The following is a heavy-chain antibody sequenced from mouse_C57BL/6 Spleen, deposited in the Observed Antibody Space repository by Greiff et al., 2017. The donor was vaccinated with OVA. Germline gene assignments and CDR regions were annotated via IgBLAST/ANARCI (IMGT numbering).Heavy chain of an antibody. V-gene: IGHV5-9*01. Sequence: EVMLVESGGGLVKPGGSLKLSCAASGFTFSSYTMSWVRQTPEKRLEWVATISGGGGNTYYPDSVKGRFTISRDNAKNTLYLQMSSLRSEDTALYYCAREEIYYGNYYAMDYWGQGTSVTVSS. D-gene: IGHD2-1*01. CDR1: GFTFSSYT. J-gene: IGHJ4*01. CDR3: AREEIYYGNYYAMDY. CDR2: ISGGGGNT.